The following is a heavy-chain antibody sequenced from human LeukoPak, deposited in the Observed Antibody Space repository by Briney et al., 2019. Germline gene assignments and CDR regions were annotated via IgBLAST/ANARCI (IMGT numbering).Heavy chain of an antibody. V-gene: IGHV1-69*06. CDR2: IIPIFGTA. CDR1: GGTFSSYA. D-gene: IGHD3-10*01. CDR3: ARSDYYGSGSYYYRGY. Sequence: SVKVSCKASGGTFSSYAISWVRQAPGQGLEWMGRIIPIFGTANYAQKFQGRVTITADKSTSTAYMELSSLRSEDTAVYYCARSDYYGSGSYYYRGYWGQGTLVTVSS. J-gene: IGHJ4*02.